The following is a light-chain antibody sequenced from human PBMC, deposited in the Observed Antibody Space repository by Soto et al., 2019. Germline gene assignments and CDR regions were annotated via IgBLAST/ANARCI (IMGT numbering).Light chain of an antibody. CDR2: KVS. CDR3: MQGTHWPIT. Sequence: DVVMTQSPLSLPVTLGQPAYISCRSNQSLVHSDGIAYFSWFQQRPGRSPRRLIYKVSNRDSGVPARFSGSGSGTDLALKISRVEAEDVGVYYCMQGTHWPITFGQGTRLEIK. J-gene: IGKJ5*01. CDR1: QSLVHSDGIAY. V-gene: IGKV2-30*02.